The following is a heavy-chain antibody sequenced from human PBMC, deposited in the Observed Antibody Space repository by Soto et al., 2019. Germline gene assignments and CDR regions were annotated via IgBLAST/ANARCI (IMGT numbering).Heavy chain of an antibody. Sequence: PGGSLRLSCAASGFTVSSNYMSWVRQAPGKGLEWVSVIYSGGSTYYADSVKGRFTISRDNSKNTLYLQMNSLRAEDTAVYYCARNYDFWSGYYPTFIMDVWGQGTTVTVSS. J-gene: IGHJ6*02. V-gene: IGHV3-53*01. CDR3: ARNYDFWSGYYPTFIMDV. D-gene: IGHD3-3*01. CDR2: IYSGGST. CDR1: GFTVSSNY.